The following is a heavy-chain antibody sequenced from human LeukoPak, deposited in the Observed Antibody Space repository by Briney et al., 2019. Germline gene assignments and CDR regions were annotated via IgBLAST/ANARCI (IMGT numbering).Heavy chain of an antibody. CDR3: AKWGPYCNSNYCPALDY. CDR1: GFTFSTYW. D-gene: IGHD2/OR15-2a*01. CDR2: INRDGSEK. V-gene: IGHV3-7*01. J-gene: IGHJ4*02. Sequence: GGSLSLSCAASGFTFSTYWMSWVRQAPGKGLEWVANINRDGSEKYYGDSVKGRFTISRDNAENSLFLQMNSLRADDTAVYYCAKWGPYCNSNYCPALDYWGQGALVTVSS.